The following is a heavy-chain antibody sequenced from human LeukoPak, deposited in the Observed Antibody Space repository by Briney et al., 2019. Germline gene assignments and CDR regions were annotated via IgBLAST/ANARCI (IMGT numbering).Heavy chain of an antibody. CDR2: ISGSGGST. D-gene: IGHD2-2*01. J-gene: IGHJ4*02. CDR3: ANGYSEGRYCSSASCALWY. V-gene: IGHV3-23*01. Sequence: EGSLRLSCAASGFTFSSYAMSWVRQAPGKGLEWVSAISGSGGSTYYADSVKGRFTVSRDNSKNTLYLQMNSLRAEDTAVYYCANGYSEGRYCSSASCALWYWGQGTLVTVSS. CDR1: GFTFSSYA.